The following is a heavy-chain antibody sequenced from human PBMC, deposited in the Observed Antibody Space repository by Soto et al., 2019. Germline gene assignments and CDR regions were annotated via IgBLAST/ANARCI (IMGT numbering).Heavy chain of an antibody. D-gene: IGHD6-13*01. V-gene: IGHV1-69*01. J-gene: IGHJ6*02. CDR2: SIPIFGTA. CDR1: GGTFSSYA. CDR3: ARDPGRAGAAAGTLYYCIDV. Sequence: QVQLVQSGAEVKKPGSSVKVSCKASGGTFSSYAISWVRQAPGQGLEWMGGSIPIFGTANYAQKFQGRVTLNSDESTSTAYMELSSLRSEGTAVYYCARDPGRAGAAAGTLYYCIDVWGQGTTGTVSS.